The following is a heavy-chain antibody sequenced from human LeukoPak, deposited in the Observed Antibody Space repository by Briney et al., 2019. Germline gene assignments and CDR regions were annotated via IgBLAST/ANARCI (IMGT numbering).Heavy chain of an antibody. CDR2: IDWDDDK. Sequence: SGPALVHPTPTLTLTCTFSGFSLSTSGMCVSWIRQPPVKALEWLARIDWDDDKYYSTSLKTRLTIPKDTSKNQVVLTMTNMDPVDTATYYCARCGRSLSLDYWGQGTLVTVSS. CDR3: ARCGRSLSLDY. J-gene: IGHJ4*02. CDR1: GFSLSTSGMC. D-gene: IGHD1-26*01. V-gene: IGHV2-70*11.